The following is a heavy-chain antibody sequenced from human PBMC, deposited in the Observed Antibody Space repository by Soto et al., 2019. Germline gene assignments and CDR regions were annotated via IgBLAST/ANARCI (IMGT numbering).Heavy chain of an antibody. J-gene: IGHJ6*02. CDR1: GFTFSSYG. V-gene: IGHV3-30*18. Sequence: QVQLVESGGGVVQPGRSLRLSCAASGFTFSSYGMHWVRQAPGKGLEWVAVISYDGSNKYYADSVKGRFTISRDNSKNTLYLHMNSLRADDTAVYYCAKDLVVYSNYEGSGMDVWGQGTTVTVSS. CDR2: ISYDGSNK. CDR3: AKDLVVYSNYEGSGMDV. D-gene: IGHD4-4*01.